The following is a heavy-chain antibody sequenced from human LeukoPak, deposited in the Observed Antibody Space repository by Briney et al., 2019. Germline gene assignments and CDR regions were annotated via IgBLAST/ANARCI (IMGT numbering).Heavy chain of an antibody. Sequence: ATVKLSCKASGYTFSDYYMHWVRQPPGQGPEWMGCINHSSGGTNYAPKFQGRVTMTRDTSITTAYMERSRLRAEDTAVYYCARADYYGSGSYYFSWGEGTLVTVSS. CDR2: INHSSGGT. CDR3: ARADYYGSGSYYFS. D-gene: IGHD3-10*01. J-gene: IGHJ4*02. CDR1: GYTFSDYY. V-gene: IGHV1-2*02.